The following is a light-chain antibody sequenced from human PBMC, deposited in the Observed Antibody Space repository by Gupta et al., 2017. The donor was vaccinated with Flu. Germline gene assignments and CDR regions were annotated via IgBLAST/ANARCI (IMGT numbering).Light chain of an antibody. CDR1: QSISSY. Sequence: DIQMTQSPPSLSASVGDRVTITCRASQSISSYLNWYQQKPGKAPKLLIYAASSLQSGVPSRFSGSGSGTEFTLTISSLQPEDFATYYCQPSYSTPYSFGQGTKLEIK. J-gene: IGKJ2*03. CDR2: AAS. V-gene: IGKV1-39*01. CDR3: QPSYSTPYS.